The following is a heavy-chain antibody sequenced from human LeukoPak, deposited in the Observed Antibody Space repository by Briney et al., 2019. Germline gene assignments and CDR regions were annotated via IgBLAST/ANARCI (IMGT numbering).Heavy chain of an antibody. Sequence: ASVNVSCKASGGTFSSYAISWVRQAPGQGLEWMGGIIPAFGTPNYAQTFQGRITITADESTSTAFMELSSLRYEDTAVYCCVRQFPGYTVLAHWGQGTLVTVSS. D-gene: IGHD2-2*02. J-gene: IGHJ1*01. CDR2: IIPAFGTP. V-gene: IGHV1-69*13. CDR1: GGTFSSYA. CDR3: VRQFPGYTVLAH.